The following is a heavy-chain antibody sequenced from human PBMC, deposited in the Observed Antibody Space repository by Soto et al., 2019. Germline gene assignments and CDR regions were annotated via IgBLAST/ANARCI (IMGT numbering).Heavy chain of an antibody. V-gene: IGHV3-30-3*01. J-gene: IGHJ4*02. D-gene: IGHD3-22*01. CDR3: ARDALTYYYYSSGPLEY. CDR2: ISYDGSNK. CDR1: GFTFSSYA. Sequence: GGSLRLSCAASGFTFSSYAMHWVRQAPGKGLEWVAVISYDGSNKYYADSVKGRFTISRDNSKNTLYLQMNSLRAEDTAVYYCARDALTYYYYSSGPLEYWGQGTLVTVYS.